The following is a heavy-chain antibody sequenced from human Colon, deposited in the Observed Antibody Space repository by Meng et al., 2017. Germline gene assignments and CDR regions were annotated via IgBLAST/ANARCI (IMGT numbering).Heavy chain of an antibody. CDR2: IDHRGSA. V-gene: IGHV4-4*02. D-gene: IGHD4-23*01. CDR3: ARHGGYYQDF. Sequence: QLELQGPGPGLVKPSETLSLACSVSGASVSVNSYWSWVRQPPGRGLEWIGQIDHRGSAYYRPSLNSRVTMSLDKSRNQFSLRLTSVTAADTAVYYCARHGGYYQDFWGQGTLVTVSS. CDR1: GASVSVNSY. J-gene: IGHJ4*02.